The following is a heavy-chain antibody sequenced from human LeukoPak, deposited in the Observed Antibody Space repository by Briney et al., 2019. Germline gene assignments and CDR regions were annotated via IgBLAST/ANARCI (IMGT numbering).Heavy chain of an antibody. CDR1: GFTFSDYY. V-gene: IGHV3-11*06. CDR2: ISSSSSYT. CDR3: ARDRTVTTREGAFDI. Sequence: PGGSLRLSCAASGFTFSDYYMSWIRQAPGKGLEWVSYISSSSSYTNYADSVKGRFTISGDNAKNSLYLQMNSLRAEDTAVYYCARDRTVTTREGAFDIWGQGTMVTVSS. J-gene: IGHJ3*02. D-gene: IGHD4-17*01.